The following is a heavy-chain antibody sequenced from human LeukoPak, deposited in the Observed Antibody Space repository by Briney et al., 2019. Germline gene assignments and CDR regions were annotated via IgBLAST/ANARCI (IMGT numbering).Heavy chain of an antibody. Sequence: PSETLSLTCTISGGSIGSYYWGWIRQPPGKGLEWIGSIYYSGSTYYNPSLKSRVTISVDTSKNQFSLKLSSVTAADTAVYYCARHLSVTRDYWGQGTLVTVSS. J-gene: IGHJ4*02. V-gene: IGHV4-39*01. D-gene: IGHD4-17*01. CDR2: IYYSGST. CDR1: GGSIGSYY. CDR3: ARHLSVTRDY.